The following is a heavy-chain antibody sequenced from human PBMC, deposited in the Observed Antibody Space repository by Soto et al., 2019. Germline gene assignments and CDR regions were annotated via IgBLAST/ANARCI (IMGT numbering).Heavy chain of an antibody. CDR2: IIPILGIA. Sequence: QVQLVQSGAEVKKPGSSVKVSCKASGGTFSSYTISWVRQAPGQGLEWMGRIIPILGIANYAQKFQGRVTITADKSTSPAYMELSSLRSEGTAVYYCASAWLNGDYDQVGRWGDYWGQGTLVTVSS. CDR1: GGTFSSYT. J-gene: IGHJ4*02. D-gene: IGHD4-17*01. CDR3: ASAWLNGDYDQVGRWGDY. V-gene: IGHV1-69*02.